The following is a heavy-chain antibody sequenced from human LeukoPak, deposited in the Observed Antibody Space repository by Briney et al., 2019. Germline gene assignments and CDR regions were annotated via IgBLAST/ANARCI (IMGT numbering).Heavy chain of an antibody. CDR1: GYTFTSYG. CDR3: AGMGALLWFGELLYAFDY. Sequence: ASVKVSCKASGYTFTSYGISWVRQAPGQGLEWMGWISAYNGNTNYAQKLQGRVTMTTDTSTSTAYMELRSLRSDDTAVYYCAGMGALLWFGELLYAFDYWGQGTLVTVSS. V-gene: IGHV1-18*01. CDR2: ISAYNGNT. J-gene: IGHJ4*02. D-gene: IGHD3-10*01.